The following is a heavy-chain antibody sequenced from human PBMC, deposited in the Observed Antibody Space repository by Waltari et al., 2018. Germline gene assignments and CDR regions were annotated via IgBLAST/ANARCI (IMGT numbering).Heavy chain of an antibody. Sequence: EVQLLESGGGLVQPGGSLRLSCAASGFTFSSYAMSWVRQAPGKGLEWVSAIRGGGGSTYYADSVKGRFTISRDNSKNTLYLQMNSLRAEDTAVYYCAKGEQQLGKSFDYWGQGTLVTVSS. J-gene: IGHJ4*02. CDR2: IRGGGGST. D-gene: IGHD6-13*01. CDR3: AKGEQQLGKSFDY. V-gene: IGHV3-23*01. CDR1: GFTFSSYA.